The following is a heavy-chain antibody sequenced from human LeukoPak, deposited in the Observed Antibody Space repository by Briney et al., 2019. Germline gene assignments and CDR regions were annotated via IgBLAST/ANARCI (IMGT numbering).Heavy chain of an antibody. CDR2: ISYSGSYI. CDR1: GFTFSNYS. Sequence: PGGSLRLSCAASGFTFSNYSMNWVRQAPGKGLEWVSSISYSGSYIYYADSVKGRFTISRHNAKNSLYLQMNSLRAEDTAVYYCARRAATERGHSYGLDYWGQGTLVTVSS. V-gene: IGHV3-21*01. D-gene: IGHD5-18*01. CDR3: ARRAATERGHSYGLDY. J-gene: IGHJ4*02.